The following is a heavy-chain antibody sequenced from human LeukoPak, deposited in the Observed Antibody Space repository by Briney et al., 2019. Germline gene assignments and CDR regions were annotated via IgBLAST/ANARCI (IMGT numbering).Heavy chain of an antibody. CDR2: IYSSGTT. D-gene: IGHD4-17*01. V-gene: IGHV4-61*02. CDR1: GGSISNDNYY. CDR3: ARGRGTTVTTYYFEN. Sequence: PSETLSLTCTVSGGSISNDNYYWSWIRQPAGRGLEWIGRIYSSGTTNYNPSLKSRVIISVNTSKNQFSLIVASVTAADTAVYYCARGRGTTVTTYYFENWGQGTRVIVSS. J-gene: IGHJ4*02.